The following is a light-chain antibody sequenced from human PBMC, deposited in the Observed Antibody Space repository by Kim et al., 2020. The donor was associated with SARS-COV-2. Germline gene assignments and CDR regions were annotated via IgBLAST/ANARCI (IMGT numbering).Light chain of an antibody. Sequence: EIVLTQSPGSLSLSPGERATLSCRASQSVTINYLAWYQHKPGQPPKLLIYDASTRAAGIPDRFIGSGSGTDFTLTITRLESEDFAVYFCQHYGTIPVTFGQGTKVDIK. J-gene: IGKJ1*01. CDR1: QSVTINY. CDR2: DAS. V-gene: IGKV3-20*01. CDR3: QHYGTIPVT.